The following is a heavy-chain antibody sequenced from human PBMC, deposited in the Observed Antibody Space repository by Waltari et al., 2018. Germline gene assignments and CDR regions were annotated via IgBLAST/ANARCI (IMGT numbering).Heavy chain of an antibody. CDR2: IYYSVST. CDR1: GGSISSSNYY. V-gene: IGHV4-39*01. D-gene: IGHD3-22*01. J-gene: IGHJ5*02. Sequence: QLQLQELGPGLVKPSETLSLTCTVSGGSISSSNYYRGWIRQPPGKGLEWIGSIYYSVSTYYNPSLKSRVTISVDTSKNQFYLKLNSVTAADTAVHYCARSGYYDSSGYYWWFDPWGQGTLVTVSS. CDR3: ARSGYYDSSGYYWWFDP.